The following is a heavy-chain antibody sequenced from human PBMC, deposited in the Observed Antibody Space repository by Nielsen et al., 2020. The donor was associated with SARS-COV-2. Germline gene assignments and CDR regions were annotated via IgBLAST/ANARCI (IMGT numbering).Heavy chain of an antibody. CDR2: INAGNGNT. Sequence: ASVKVSCKASGYTFTSYAMHWVRQAPGQRLEWMGWINAGNGNTKYSQKFQGRVTMTTDTSTSTAYMELRSLRSDDTAVYYCATGPSGSSWFYWGQGTLVTVSS. CDR3: ATGPSGSSWFY. V-gene: IGHV1-3*01. J-gene: IGHJ4*02. CDR1: GYTFTSYA. D-gene: IGHD6-13*01.